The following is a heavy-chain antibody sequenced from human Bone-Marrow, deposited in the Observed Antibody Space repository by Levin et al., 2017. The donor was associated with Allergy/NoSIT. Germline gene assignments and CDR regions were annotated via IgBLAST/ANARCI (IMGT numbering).Heavy chain of an antibody. CDR2: ISSSSSYI. Sequence: GGSLRLSCAASGFTFSSYSMNWVRQAPGKGLEWVSSISSSSSYIYYADSVKGRFTISRDNAKNSLYLQMNSLRAEDTAVYYCARDQTAVAGGTTYYYYGMDVWGQGTTVTVSS. D-gene: IGHD6-19*01. CDR1: GFTFSSYS. J-gene: IGHJ6*02. CDR3: ARDQTAVAGGTTYYYYGMDV. V-gene: IGHV3-21*01.